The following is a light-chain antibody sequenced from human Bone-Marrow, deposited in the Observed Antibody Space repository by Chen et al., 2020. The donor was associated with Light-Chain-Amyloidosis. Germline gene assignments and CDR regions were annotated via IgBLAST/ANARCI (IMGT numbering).Light chain of an antibody. CDR2: GSS. V-gene: IGKV3-20*01. CDR1: QTISSNY. CDR3: QQYGTSPLT. J-gene: IGKJ4*01. Sequence: EIVLTQSPGTLSLSPGEGANLSCRASQTISSNYLTWYQQKFGQAPRLLIYGSSSRATGIPDRFTGSGSGTDFTLTINRLEPEDFAMYYWQQYGTSPLTVGGVTKVEIK.